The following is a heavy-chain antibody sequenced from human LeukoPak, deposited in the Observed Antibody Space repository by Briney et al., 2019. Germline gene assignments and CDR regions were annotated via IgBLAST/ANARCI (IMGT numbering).Heavy chain of an antibody. CDR1: GGSISSSSYY. V-gene: IGHV4-39*07. CDR3: ARDRSLGYCSSTSCYHDAFDI. D-gene: IGHD2-2*01. J-gene: IGHJ3*02. Sequence: SETLSLTCTVSGGSISSSSYYWGWIRQPPGKGLEWIGSIYYSGSTYYNPSLKSRVTISVDRSKNQFSLKLSSVTAADTAVYYCARDRSLGYCSSTSCYHDAFDIWGQGTMVTVSS. CDR2: IYYSGST.